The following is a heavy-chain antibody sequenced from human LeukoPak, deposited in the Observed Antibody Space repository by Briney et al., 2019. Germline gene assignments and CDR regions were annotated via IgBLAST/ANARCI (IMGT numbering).Heavy chain of an antibody. D-gene: IGHD6-6*01. CDR2: IKQDGSEK. Sequence: GGSLRLSCAASGFTLSSYWMSWVRQAPGKGLEWVANIKQDGSEKYYVDSVKGRFTISRDNAKNSLYLQMNSLRAEDTAVYYCARDGDEYSSSSMYFQHWGQGTLVTVSS. CDR1: GFTLSSYW. V-gene: IGHV3-7*01. CDR3: ARDGDEYSSSSMYFQH. J-gene: IGHJ1*01.